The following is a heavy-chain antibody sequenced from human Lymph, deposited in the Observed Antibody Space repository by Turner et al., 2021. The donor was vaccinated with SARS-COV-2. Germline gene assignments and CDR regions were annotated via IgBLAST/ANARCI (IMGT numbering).Heavy chain of an antibody. J-gene: IGHJ5*02. V-gene: IGHV1-8*01. Sequence: QVQLVQSGAEVKKPGASVKVSCEASGYTFTNYDINWVRQATGQGLEWMGWMNTNSGNTGYAQKFQGRVTMTKNTYISTAYMELSSLGSEDTDVCYCARAAQLTVWFDPWGQGTLVTVSS. CDR3: ARAAQLTVWFDP. CDR2: MNTNSGNT. D-gene: IGHD3-9*01. CDR1: GYTFTNYD.